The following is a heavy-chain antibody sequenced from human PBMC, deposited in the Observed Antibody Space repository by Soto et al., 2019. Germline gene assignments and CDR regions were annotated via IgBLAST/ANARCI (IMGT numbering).Heavy chain of an antibody. V-gene: IGHV1-18*01. Sequence: QVQLVQSGAEVKKPGASVKVSCKASGYTFTSYGISWVRQAPGQGLEWMGWISAYNGNTNYAQKLQGRVTMTTDTATSTGYMEQRSLRSDDTAVYYCAGCSGGSCYASYFDYWGQGTLVTVSS. CDR1: GYTFTSYG. J-gene: IGHJ4*02. CDR2: ISAYNGNT. CDR3: AGCSGGSCYASYFDY. D-gene: IGHD2-15*01.